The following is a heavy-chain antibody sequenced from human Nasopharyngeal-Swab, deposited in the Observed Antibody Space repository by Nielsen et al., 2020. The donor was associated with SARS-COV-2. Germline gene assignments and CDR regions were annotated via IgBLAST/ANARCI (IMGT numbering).Heavy chain of an antibody. V-gene: IGHV4-34*01. D-gene: IGHD6-19*01. CDR3: ARGPQLLYSSGRLTKKNAFDI. Sequence: WIRQPPGKGLEWIGEINHRGSTNYNPSLKSRVTISVDTSKNQFSLKLSSVTAADTAVYYCARGPQLLYSSGRLTKKNAFDIWGQGTMVTVSS. CDR2: INHRGST. J-gene: IGHJ3*02.